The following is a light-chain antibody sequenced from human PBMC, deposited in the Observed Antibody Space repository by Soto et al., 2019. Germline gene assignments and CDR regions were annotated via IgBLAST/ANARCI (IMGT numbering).Light chain of an antibody. J-gene: IGKJ4*01. V-gene: IGKV1-5*03. Sequence: DIQMTQSPSTLSASVGDRVTITCRASQSISNWPAWYQQKPGKAPKLLIYMASTLESGVPSRFSGSGSGTEFTLTISSLQADDFATYFCQQYHSYPVTFGGGTKVEIK. CDR3: QQYHSYPVT. CDR2: MAS. CDR1: QSISNW.